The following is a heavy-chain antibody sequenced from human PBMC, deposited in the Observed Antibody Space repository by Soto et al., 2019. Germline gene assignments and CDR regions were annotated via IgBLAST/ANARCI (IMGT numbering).Heavy chain of an antibody. D-gene: IGHD2-8*01. CDR3: ARYSGYCTNGVCYTYYYYSMDV. CDR2: IIPIFGTA. CDR1: GGTFSSYA. Sequence: SVKVSCKASGGTFSSYAISWVRQAPGQGLEWMGGIIPIFGTANYAQKFQGRVTITADESTSTAYMELSSLRSEDTAVYYCARYSGYCTNGVCYTYYYYSMDVWGQGTTVTVSS. V-gene: IGHV1-69*13. J-gene: IGHJ6*02.